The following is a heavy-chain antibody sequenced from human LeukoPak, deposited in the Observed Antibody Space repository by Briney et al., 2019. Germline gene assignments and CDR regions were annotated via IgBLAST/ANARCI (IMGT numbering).Heavy chain of an antibody. CDR2: IYTSGST. V-gene: IGHV4-4*09. CDR1: GGSISSYY. CDR3: ARDPRGDFTNDY. D-gene: IGHD3-3*01. Sequence: PSETLSLTCTVSGGSISSYYWSWIRQPPGKGLEWIGYIYTSGSTNYNPSLKSRVTISVDTSKNQFSLKLSSVTAADTAVYDCARDPRGDFTNDYWGQGTLVTVSS. J-gene: IGHJ4*02.